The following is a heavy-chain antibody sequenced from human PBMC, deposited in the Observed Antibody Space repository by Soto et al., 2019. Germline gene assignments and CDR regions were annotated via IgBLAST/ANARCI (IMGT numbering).Heavy chain of an antibody. CDR1: GGTVSSYA. CDR2: SILIFGTA. D-gene: IGHD5-18*01. Sequence: QVQLVQSGAEVKKPGSSVKVSCKASGGTVSSYAISWVRQAPGQGLEWMGVSILIFGTANYTQNFQGRVTITADNSTSTAYMELSSLISEDTAVYYCARDGYSSGPYGLDVWGQGTTVTVSS. J-gene: IGHJ6*02. CDR3: ARDGYSSGPYGLDV. V-gene: IGHV1-69*06.